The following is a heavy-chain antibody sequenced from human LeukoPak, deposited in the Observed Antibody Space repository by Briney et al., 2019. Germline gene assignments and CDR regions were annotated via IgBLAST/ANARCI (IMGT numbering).Heavy chain of an antibody. D-gene: IGHD1-20*01. CDR2: INPNSVGT. CDR3: ASGPGGGYNWNEDYYFDY. J-gene: IGHJ4*02. Sequence: PGRSLRLSCAASVFTFSIYGMNWVRQAPGKGLEWVGCINPNSVGTNYAQKFQGRVTMTRDTSISTAYMELRRLRPEDTAAYYCASGPGGGYNWNEDYYFDYWGQGTLVTVSS. V-gene: IGHV1-2*02. CDR1: VFTFSIYG.